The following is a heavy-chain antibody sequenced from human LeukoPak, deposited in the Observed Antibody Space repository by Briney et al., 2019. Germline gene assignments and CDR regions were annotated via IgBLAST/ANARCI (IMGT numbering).Heavy chain of an antibody. CDR2: ISGSGGST. J-gene: IGHJ4*02. D-gene: IGHD6-19*01. CDR1: GFTFSSYD. V-gene: IGHV3-23*01. CDR3: AKTGGWYFDY. Sequence: GGPLRLSCAASGFTFSSYDMRWVRQAPGKGLEWVSGISGSGGSTYYADSVKGRFTISRDNSKNTLYLQMNNLRAEDTAVHYCAKTGGWYFDYWGQGTLVTVSS.